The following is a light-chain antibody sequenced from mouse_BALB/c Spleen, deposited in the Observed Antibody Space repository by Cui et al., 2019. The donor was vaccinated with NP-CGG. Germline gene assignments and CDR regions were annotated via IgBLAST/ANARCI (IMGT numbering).Light chain of an antibody. CDR2: GTN. CDR1: NGAVTTSNY. CDR3: ALWYSNHWV. J-gene: IGLJ1*01. V-gene: IGLV1*01. Sequence: QAVVTQESTLTTSPGETVTLTCRSSNGAVTTSNYANWVQEKPDHLFTVLIGGTNNRAPGVPARFSGSLIGDKAVLTITGAQTEDEAIYFCALWYSNHWVFGGGTKLTVL.